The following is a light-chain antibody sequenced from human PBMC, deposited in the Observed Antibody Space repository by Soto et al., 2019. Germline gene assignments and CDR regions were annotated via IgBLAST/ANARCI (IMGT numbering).Light chain of an antibody. CDR1: QSVSSSY. CDR3: QQYGSSPRT. CDR2: GAS. V-gene: IGKV3-20*01. Sequence: IVLTQSPGTLSLSPGERATLSCRASQSVSSSYLAWYQQKPGQAPRLLIYGASSRATGIPDRFSGSGSGTEFTLTISRLEPEDFEVYYCQQYGSSPRTFGQGTKVDIK. J-gene: IGKJ1*01.